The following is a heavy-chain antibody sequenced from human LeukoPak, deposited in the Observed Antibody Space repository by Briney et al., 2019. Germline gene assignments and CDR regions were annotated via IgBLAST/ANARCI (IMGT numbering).Heavy chain of an antibody. CDR1: GFIFSKYA. CDR3: AKEGYDSSGYYYSYYYYGMDV. Sequence: GGSLRLSCAASGFIFSKYAMNWVRQAPGKGLEWVAVISYDGSNKYYADSVKGRFTISRDNSKNTLYLQMNSLRAEDTAVYYCAKEGYDSSGYYYSYYYYGMDVWGQGTTVTVSS. D-gene: IGHD3-22*01. J-gene: IGHJ6*02. CDR2: ISYDGSNK. V-gene: IGHV3-30*18.